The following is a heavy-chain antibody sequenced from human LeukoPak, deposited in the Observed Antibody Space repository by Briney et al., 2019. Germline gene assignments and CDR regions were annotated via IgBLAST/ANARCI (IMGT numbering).Heavy chain of an antibody. CDR3: ARELDWAYLDS. Sequence: SQTLSLTFAISGDSVSSNSAAWSWIRQSPSRGLEWLGRTYYRSKWYNDYAMSVKSRININPDTSKNQFSLQLKSVTPDDTAVYYCARELDWAYLDSWGQGTLVSVSS. CDR1: GDSVSSNSAA. D-gene: IGHD3/OR15-3a*01. CDR2: TYYRSKWYN. V-gene: IGHV6-1*01. J-gene: IGHJ4*02.